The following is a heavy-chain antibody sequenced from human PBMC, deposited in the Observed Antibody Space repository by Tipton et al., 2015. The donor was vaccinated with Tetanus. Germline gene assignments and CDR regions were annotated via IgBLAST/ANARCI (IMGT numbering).Heavy chain of an antibody. CDR2: IEPNSGHK. V-gene: IGHV1-2*02. CDR1: GYTFSGYY. J-gene: IGHJ6*02. CDR3: ARDRGDYIYSGMDV. D-gene: IGHD3-22*01. Sequence: QLVQSGAEVKKPGASVKVSCKASGYTFSGYYFDWVRQAPGQALEWMGWIEPNSGHKNYAQKFQGRVTKTRDPSISTAYMELSRLRSDDTAVYFCARDRGDYIYSGMDVWGPGTTVTVSS.